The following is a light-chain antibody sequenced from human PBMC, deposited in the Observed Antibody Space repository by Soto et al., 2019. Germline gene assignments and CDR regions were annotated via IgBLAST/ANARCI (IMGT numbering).Light chain of an antibody. Sequence: IVLTQSPGTLSLSPGERATLSCRASQSVSGKYLAWYQQRPGQAPRVLIYAASSRATGIPDRFGVGVSGTDGTITISRLEQEDGSLYVGQQYGSSTITFGQGTRLEIK. V-gene: IGKV3-20*01. CDR2: AAS. CDR1: QSVSGKY. CDR3: QQYGSSTIT. J-gene: IGKJ5*01.